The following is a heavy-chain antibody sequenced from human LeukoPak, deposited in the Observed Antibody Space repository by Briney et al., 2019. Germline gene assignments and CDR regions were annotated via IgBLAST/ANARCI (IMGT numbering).Heavy chain of an antibody. D-gene: IGHD3-9*01. CDR2: ISYDGSNK. Sequence: PGGSLRLSCAASGFTFSSYAMHWVRQAPGKGLEWVAVISYDGSNKYYADSVKGRFTISRDNSKNTLYLQMNSLRAEDTAVYYCARDSGYRTPFDYWGQGTLVTVSS. J-gene: IGHJ4*02. CDR1: GFTFSSYA. CDR3: ARDSGYRTPFDY. V-gene: IGHV3-30-3*01.